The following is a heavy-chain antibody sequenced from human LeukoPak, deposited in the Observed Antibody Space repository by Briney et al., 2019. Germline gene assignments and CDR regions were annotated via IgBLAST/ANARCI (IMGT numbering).Heavy chain of an antibody. CDR2: ISSSGSTI. V-gene: IGHV3-11*01. Sequence: GGSLRLSCAASGFTFSDYYMSWIRQAPGKGLEWVSYISSSGSTIYYADSVKGRFTISRDNAKNSLYLQMNSLRAEDTAVYYCARELAPYSSSWYSINYMDVWGKGTTVTISS. D-gene: IGHD6-13*01. J-gene: IGHJ6*03. CDR3: ARELAPYSSSWYSINYMDV. CDR1: GFTFSDYY.